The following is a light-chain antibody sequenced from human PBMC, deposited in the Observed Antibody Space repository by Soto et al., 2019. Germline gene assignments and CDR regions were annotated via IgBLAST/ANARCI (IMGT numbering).Light chain of an antibody. CDR1: QSVSSY. CDR2: DAS. CDR3: QQRSNWPPGVT. V-gene: IGKV3-11*01. Sequence: EIVLTQSPATLSLSPGERATLSCRASQSVSSYLAWYQQKPGQAPRLLIYDASNRATGIPARFSGSGSGTDFTLTIGSLEPEDFAVYYCQQRSNWPPGVTFGPGTKVDIK. J-gene: IGKJ3*01.